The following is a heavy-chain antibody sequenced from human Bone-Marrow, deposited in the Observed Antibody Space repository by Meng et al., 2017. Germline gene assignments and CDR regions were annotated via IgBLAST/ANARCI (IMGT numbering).Heavy chain of an antibody. CDR1: GGSVSSGSYY. CDR3: ARAKGTDRYSSSWVPLDYYYGMDV. V-gene: IGHV4-61*01. Sequence: SETLSLTCTVSGGSVSSGSYYWSWIRQPPGKGLEWIGYIYYSGSTNYNPSLKSRVAISVDTSKNQFSLKLSSVTAADTAVYYCARAKGTDRYSSSWVPLDYYYGMDVWGQGTTVTVSS. D-gene: IGHD6-13*01. J-gene: IGHJ6*02. CDR2: IYYSGST.